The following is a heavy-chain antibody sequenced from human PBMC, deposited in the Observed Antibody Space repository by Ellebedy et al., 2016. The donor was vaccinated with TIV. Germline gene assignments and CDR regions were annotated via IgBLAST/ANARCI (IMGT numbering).Heavy chain of an antibody. V-gene: IGHV3-23*01. CDR3: ARGNYGDYEEVLDY. J-gene: IGHJ4*02. Sequence: GESLKISCAASGFTFRTYAMSWVRQAPGKGLEWVSVISGSGGSTYYADSVKGRFTISSDNSKHTLSLQMNSLRAEDTAVYYCARGNYGDYEEVLDYWGQGTLVTVSS. CDR1: GFTFRTYA. CDR2: ISGSGGST. D-gene: IGHD4-17*01.